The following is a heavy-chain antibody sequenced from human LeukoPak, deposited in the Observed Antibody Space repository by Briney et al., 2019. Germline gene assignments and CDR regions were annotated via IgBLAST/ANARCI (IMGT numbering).Heavy chain of an antibody. CDR1: GFTFSNYA. Sequence: PGGSLRLSCAGSGFTFSNYAMIWVRQAPGKGLEWVSAITGSGGNRFYAGSVKGRFTISRDNSRNTLYLQMNSLRGDDTAAYYCAKDPNGDYIGAFDFQRWGQGTQVTVSS. D-gene: IGHD4-17*01. CDR2: ITGSGGNR. J-gene: IGHJ1*01. CDR3: AKDPNGDYIGAFDFQR. V-gene: IGHV3-23*01.